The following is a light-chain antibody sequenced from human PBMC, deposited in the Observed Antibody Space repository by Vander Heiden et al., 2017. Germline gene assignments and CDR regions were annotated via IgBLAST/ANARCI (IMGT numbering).Light chain of an antibody. V-gene: IGLV6-57*01. CDR1: SGRIASNY. Sequence: FILTQPHSVSESPGKTVTISCTRSSGRIASNYVQWYQQRPGSSPTTIIDEDNQRLSGVPARFSGSIDSSSNSASLTISGLQTEDEADYYCQSYDDNNWVFGGGTKLTVL. CDR3: QSYDDNNWV. CDR2: EDN. J-gene: IGLJ3*02.